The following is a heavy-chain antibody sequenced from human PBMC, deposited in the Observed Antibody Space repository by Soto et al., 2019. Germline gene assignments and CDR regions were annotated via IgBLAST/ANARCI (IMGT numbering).Heavy chain of an antibody. Sequence: SVKVSCKASGGTFSSYAISWVRQSPGQGLEWMGGIIPIFGTANYAQKFQGRVTITADKSTSTAYMELSSLRSEDTAVYYCARAGTYCGGDCYSTDYWGQGTLVTVSS. D-gene: IGHD2-21*02. J-gene: IGHJ4*02. CDR1: GGTFSSYA. CDR3: ARAGTYCGGDCYSTDY. V-gene: IGHV1-69*06. CDR2: IIPIFGTA.